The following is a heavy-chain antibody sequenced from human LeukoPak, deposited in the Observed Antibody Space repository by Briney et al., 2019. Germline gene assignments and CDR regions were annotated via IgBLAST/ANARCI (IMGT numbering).Heavy chain of an antibody. J-gene: IGHJ4*02. D-gene: IGHD3-9*01. V-gene: IGHV3-9*01. CDR3: AKVGYYYDILTGYGGPFDY. CDR1: GFTFDDYA. CDR2: ISWNSGSI. Sequence: GRSLRLSCAASGFTFDDYAMHWVRQAPGKGLGWVSGISWNSGSIGYADSVKGRFTISRDNAKNSLYLQMNSLRAEDTALYYCAKVGYYYDILTGYGGPFDYWGQGTLVTVSS.